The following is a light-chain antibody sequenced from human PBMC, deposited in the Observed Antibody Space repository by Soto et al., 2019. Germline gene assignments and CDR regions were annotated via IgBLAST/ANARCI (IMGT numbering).Light chain of an antibody. CDR1: QSLLHSNGYNY. J-gene: IGKJ1*01. CDR3: MQALQSWT. CDR2: LGS. Sequence: DIVLTQSPLSLPVTPGEPASISCRSSQSLLHSNGYNYLDWYLQKPGQSPQLLIYLGSNRASGVPDRFSGSGSGTDFTLKISRVGADDIGVYYCMQALQSWTFGQGTKVDI. V-gene: IGKV2-28*01.